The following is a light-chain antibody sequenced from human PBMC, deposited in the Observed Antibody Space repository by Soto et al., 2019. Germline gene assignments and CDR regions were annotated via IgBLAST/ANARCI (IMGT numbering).Light chain of an antibody. CDR1: SGSVSTSYY. Sequence: QAVVTQEPSFSVSPGGTVTLTCGLSSGSVSTSYYPSWYQQTPGQAPRTLIYNTNTRSSGVPDRFSGSILDNKAALTITGAQADDESDYYCVLYMGNGISVFGGGTKLNVL. CDR3: VLYMGNGISV. V-gene: IGLV8-61*01. CDR2: NTN. J-gene: IGLJ2*01.